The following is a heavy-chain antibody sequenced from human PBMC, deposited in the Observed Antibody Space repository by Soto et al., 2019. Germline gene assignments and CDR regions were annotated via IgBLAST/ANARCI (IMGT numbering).Heavy chain of an antibody. J-gene: IGHJ4*02. D-gene: IGHD6-19*01. CDR3: AKGGRQWLVTSDFNY. CDR1: GFTFSDYA. CDR2: VSHDGRNT. V-gene: IGHV3-30*18. Sequence: VQLVESGGGVVQPGRSLRLSCAASGFTFSDYAMHWVRQAPGKGLEWVAVVSHDGRNTHHADSVKGRFTISRDSSKNTVSLEMTSLRAVDTAVYYCAKGGRQWLVTSDFNYWGQGALVTVSS.